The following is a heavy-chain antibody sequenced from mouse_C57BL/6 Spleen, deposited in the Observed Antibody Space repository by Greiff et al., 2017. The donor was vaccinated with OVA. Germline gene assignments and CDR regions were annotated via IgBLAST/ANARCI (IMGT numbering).Heavy chain of an antibody. D-gene: IGHD1-1*01. CDR3: ARERGITTNY. V-gene: IGHV1-50*01. Sequence: VQLQQPGAELVKPGASVKLSCKASGYTFTSYWMQWVKQRPGQGLEWIGEIDPSDSYTNYNQKFKGKATLTVDTSSSTAYMQLSSLTSEDSAVYYCARERGITTNYWGQGTTLTVSS. J-gene: IGHJ2*01. CDR1: GYTFTSYW. CDR2: IDPSDSYT.